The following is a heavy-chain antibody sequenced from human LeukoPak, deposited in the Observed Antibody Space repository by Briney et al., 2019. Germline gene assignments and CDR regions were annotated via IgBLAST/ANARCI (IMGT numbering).Heavy chain of an antibody. J-gene: IGHJ5*02. V-gene: IGHV5-51*01. CDR3: ARQRGASGTINWFDP. CDR2: I. CDR1: GYSFTSYW. Sequence: GESLKISCKGPGYSFTSYWIGWVRQMPGKGLEWMGIIYSPSFQGQVTISADKSISTAYLQWSSLRASDTATYYCARQRGASGTINWFDPWGQGTLVTVSS. D-gene: IGHD3-10*01.